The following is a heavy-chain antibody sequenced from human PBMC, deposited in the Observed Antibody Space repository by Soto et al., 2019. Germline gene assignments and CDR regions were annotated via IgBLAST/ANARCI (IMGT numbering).Heavy chain of an antibody. CDR2: ISTYTGNT. V-gene: IGHV1-18*01. J-gene: IGHJ6*04. D-gene: IGHD3-10*01. Sequence: QVHLVQSGAEVKKPGASVKVSCKASGYTFTTYDINWVRQAPGQGLEWMGWISTYTGNTNYAQKLQGRVTMTTDTTTSTAYMDLRIVRSDDTAVYYCARGYYYGSGGPTPGGMDDGGKGTTVTVSS. CDR3: ARGYYYGSGGPTPGGMDD. CDR1: GYTFTTYD.